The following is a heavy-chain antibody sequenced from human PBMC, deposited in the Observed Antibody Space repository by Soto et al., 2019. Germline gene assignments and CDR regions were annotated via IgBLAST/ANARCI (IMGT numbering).Heavy chain of an antibody. V-gene: IGHV4-30-2*01. CDR2: IYDSGNT. CDR1: GGSISGNTYS. CDR3: ARGQGAAAGHSNFDY. Sequence: QLQLQESGSGLVKPSQTLSLTCAVSGGSISGNTYSWSWIRQPPGKGLEWIGYIYDSGNTSYNPSLRSHFSISVARSKNQFSLKLSSVTAADTAEYYCARGQGAAAGHSNFDYWGQGALVTVSS. D-gene: IGHD6-13*01. J-gene: IGHJ4*02.